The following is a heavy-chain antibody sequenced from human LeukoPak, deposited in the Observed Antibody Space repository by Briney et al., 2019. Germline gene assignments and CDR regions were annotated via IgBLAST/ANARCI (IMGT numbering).Heavy chain of an antibody. CDR3: ARDTIAVANYYYGMDV. CDR2: FDPEDGET. J-gene: IGHJ6*02. CDR1: GYTLTELS. Sequence: ASVKVSCKVSGYTLTELSMHWVRQAPGKGLEWMGGFDPEDGETIYAQKFQGRVTMTTDTSTSTAYMELRSLRSDDTAVYYCARDTIAVANYYYGMDVWGQGTTVTVSS. V-gene: IGHV1-24*01. D-gene: IGHD6-19*01.